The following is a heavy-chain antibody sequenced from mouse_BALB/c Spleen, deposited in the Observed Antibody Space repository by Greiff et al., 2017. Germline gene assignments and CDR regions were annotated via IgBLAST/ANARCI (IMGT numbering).Heavy chain of an antibody. D-gene: IGHD2-4*01. V-gene: IGHV5-12-2*01. Sequence: EVKLQESGGGLVQPGGSLKLSCAASGFTFSSYTMSWVRQTPEKRLEWVAYISNGGGSTYYPDTVKGRFTISRDNAKNTLYLQMSSLKSEDTAMYYCARQGYDYDVGAMDYWGQGTSVTVSS. CDR1: GFTFSSYT. J-gene: IGHJ4*01. CDR2: ISNGGGST. CDR3: ARQGYDYDVGAMDY.